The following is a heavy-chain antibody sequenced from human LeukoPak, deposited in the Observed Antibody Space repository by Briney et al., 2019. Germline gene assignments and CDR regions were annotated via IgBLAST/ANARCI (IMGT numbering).Heavy chain of an antibody. D-gene: IGHD2-8*01. Sequence: SETLSLTCTVSGGSISIYYWSWIRQPPGKGLEWIGYIYYSGSTNYNPSLKSRVTISVDTSKNQFSLKLSSVTAADTAVYYCARAWTYCTNGVCALDYWGQGTLVTVSS. V-gene: IGHV4-59*01. CDR3: ARAWTYCTNGVCALDY. CDR2: IYYSGST. J-gene: IGHJ4*02. CDR1: GGSISIYY.